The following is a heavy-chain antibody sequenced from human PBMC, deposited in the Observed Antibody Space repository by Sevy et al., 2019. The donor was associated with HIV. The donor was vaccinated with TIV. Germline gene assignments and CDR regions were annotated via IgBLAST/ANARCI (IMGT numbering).Heavy chain of an antibody. V-gene: IGHV1-18*01. Sequence: ASVKVSCKASGYTFTSYDISWVRQAPGQGLEWMGRISAYNGNTNYAQKLQGRVTMTTDTSTSTAYMELRSLRSDDTAVYYSARDPLGSFDPWGQGTLVTVSS. CDR2: ISAYNGNT. J-gene: IGHJ5*02. CDR1: GYTFTSYD. CDR3: ARDPLGSFDP.